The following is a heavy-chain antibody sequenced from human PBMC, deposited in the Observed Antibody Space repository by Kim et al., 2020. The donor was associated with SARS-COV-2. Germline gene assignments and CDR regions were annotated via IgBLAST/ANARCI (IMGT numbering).Heavy chain of an antibody. CDR3: ARHYGSGTYPLDS. CDR2: IYYTGTT. V-gene: IGHV4-59*01. CDR1: GDSISSFY. D-gene: IGHD3-10*01. J-gene: IGHJ4*02. Sequence: SETLSLTCTVSGDSISSFYWSWIRQSPEKRLEWIGYIYYTGTTLYKPSLKSRVTMSVDTSNNQFSLKLRSVTAADTAVYYCARHYGSGTYPLDSWGQGTLVTVSS.